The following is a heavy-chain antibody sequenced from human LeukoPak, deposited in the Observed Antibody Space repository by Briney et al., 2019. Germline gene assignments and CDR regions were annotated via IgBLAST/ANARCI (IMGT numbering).Heavy chain of an antibody. CDR3: ASAYSSGWYADAFDI. D-gene: IGHD6-19*01. CDR2: INHSGST. V-gene: IGHV4-34*01. CDR1: GGSFSGYY. Sequence: PSETLSLTCAVYGGSFSGYYWSWIRQPPGKGLEWIGEINHSGSTNYNPSLKSRVTISVDTSKNQFSLKLSSVTAADTAVYYCASAYSSGWYADAFDIWGQGTMVTVSS. J-gene: IGHJ3*02.